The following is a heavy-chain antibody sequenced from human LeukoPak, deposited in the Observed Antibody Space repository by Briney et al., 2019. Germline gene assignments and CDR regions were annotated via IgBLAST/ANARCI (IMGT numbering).Heavy chain of an antibody. CDR3: ARYAAMDV. Sequence: GGSLRLSCAASGFTLSHYWMTWVRQAPGKGLEWVANIKQDGSEQYYVDSVKGRFTISRDNAKNSLYLQMNSLRAEDTVVYYCARYAAMDVWGQGTTVTVS. CDR2: IKQDGSEQ. CDR1: GFTLSHYW. V-gene: IGHV3-7*01. D-gene: IGHD2-15*01. J-gene: IGHJ6*02.